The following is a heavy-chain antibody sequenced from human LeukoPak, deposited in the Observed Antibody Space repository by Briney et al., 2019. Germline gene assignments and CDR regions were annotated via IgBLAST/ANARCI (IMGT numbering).Heavy chain of an antibody. CDR3: ARDRVSSLANNFDI. V-gene: IGHV1-2*06. D-gene: IGHD3-16*02. CDR2: INPNSGGT. CDR1: GYTFTGYY. Sequence: ASVKVSCKASGYTFTGYYMHWVRQAPGQGLEWMGRINPNSGGTNYAQKFQGRVTMTRDTSISTDYMELSRLRSDDTAVYYCARDRVSSLANNFDIWGQGTMVTVSS. J-gene: IGHJ3*02.